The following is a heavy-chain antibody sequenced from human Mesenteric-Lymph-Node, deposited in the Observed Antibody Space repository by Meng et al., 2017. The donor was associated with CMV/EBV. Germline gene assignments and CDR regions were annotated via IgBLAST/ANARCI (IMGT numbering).Heavy chain of an antibody. V-gene: IGHV1-46*01. CDR3: AKFGDGPKYSSSWTRGYYYGMDV. D-gene: IGHD6-13*01. CDR1: GYTFTSYY. Sequence: ASVKVSCKASGYTFTSYYMHWVRQAPGQGLEWMGIINPSVGSTSYAQKFQGRVTMTRDTSTSTVYMELSSLRSEDTAVYYCAKFGDGPKYSSSWTRGYYYGMDVWGQGTTVTVSS. J-gene: IGHJ6*02. CDR2: INPSVGST.